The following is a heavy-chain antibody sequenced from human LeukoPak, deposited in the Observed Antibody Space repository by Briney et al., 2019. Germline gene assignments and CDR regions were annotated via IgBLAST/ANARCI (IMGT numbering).Heavy chain of an antibody. CDR3: AKMQGYFDY. CDR2: VTGGGDTT. CDR1: GFTFSSYG. V-gene: IGHV3-23*01. J-gene: IGHJ4*02. Sequence: PGGSLRLSCAASGFTFSSYGMSWVRQAPGKGLEWVSAVTGGGDTTYYADSVRGRFTISGDNSKNTLYLQMNSLRAEDTAVYYCAKMQGYFDYWGQGTLVTVSS.